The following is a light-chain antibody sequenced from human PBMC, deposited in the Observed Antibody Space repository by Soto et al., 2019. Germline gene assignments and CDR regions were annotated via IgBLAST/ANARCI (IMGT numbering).Light chain of an antibody. J-gene: IGKJ3*01. CDR2: GAS. CDR3: QQYGSSHT. CDR1: RSVSSSY. V-gene: IGKV3-20*01. Sequence: EIVLTQSPGTLSLSPGERATLSCRASRSVSSSYLAWYQQKPGQAPRLLIYGASSRATGIPDRFSGSGSGTDFTLTISRLEPEDFAVYYCQQYGSSHTFGPGTKVDIK.